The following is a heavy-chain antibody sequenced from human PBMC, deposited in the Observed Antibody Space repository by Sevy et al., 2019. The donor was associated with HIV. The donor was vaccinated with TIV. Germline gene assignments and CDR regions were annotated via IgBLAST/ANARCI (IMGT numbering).Heavy chain of an antibody. CDR1: GFTFRTYA. J-gene: IGHJ4*02. CDR3: ARGPEWELTSFLSH. V-gene: IGHV3-30-3*01. D-gene: IGHD1-26*01. Sequence: GGSLRLSCAASGFTFRTYAFHWVRQAPGRGLESIGLISSNGDNGLYATSVRGRFTISRDNSMNILYLQMTSLTPDDTAVYYCARGPEWELTSFLSHWGQGTLVTVSS. CDR2: ISSNGDNG.